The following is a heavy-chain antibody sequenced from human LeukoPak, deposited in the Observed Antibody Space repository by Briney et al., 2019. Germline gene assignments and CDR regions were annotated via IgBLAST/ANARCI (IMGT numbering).Heavy chain of an antibody. J-gene: IGHJ5*02. D-gene: IGHD6-13*01. Sequence: GGSLRLSCAASGFTFSTYGMPWVRQAPGKGLEWVAVIWYDGSNIYYADSVKGRFTISRDNSKNTLYLQMNNLRAEDTAVYYCARVLGSSRSGWFDPWGQGTLVTVSS. V-gene: IGHV3-33*01. CDR2: IWYDGSNI. CDR3: ARVLGSSRSGWFDP. CDR1: GFTFSTYG.